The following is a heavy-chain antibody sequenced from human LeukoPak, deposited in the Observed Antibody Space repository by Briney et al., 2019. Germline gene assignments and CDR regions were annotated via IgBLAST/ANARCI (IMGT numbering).Heavy chain of an antibody. V-gene: IGHV4-30-2*01. Sequence: SETLSLTCAVSGGSISSGGYSWSWIRQPPGKGLEWIGYIYHSGSTYYNPSLKSRVTISVDRSENQFSLKLSSVTAADTAVYYCQSYYYDSTGAFDIWGQGTMVTVSS. CDR2: IYHSGST. J-gene: IGHJ3*02. CDR1: GGSISSGGYS. D-gene: IGHD3-22*01. CDR3: QSYYYDSTGAFDI.